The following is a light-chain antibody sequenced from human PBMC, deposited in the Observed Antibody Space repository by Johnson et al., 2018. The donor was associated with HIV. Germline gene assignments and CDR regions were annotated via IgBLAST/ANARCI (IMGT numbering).Light chain of an antibody. CDR3: GTWDSSLREV. Sequence: QSVLTQPPSVSAAPGQKVTISCSGSSSNIGNNYVSWYQQLPGTAPKVLIYENNKRPSGIPDRFSGSKSGTSATLGITGLQTGDEADYYGGTWDSSLREVFGTGTKVTVL. CDR2: ENN. CDR1: SSNIGNNY. V-gene: IGLV1-51*02. J-gene: IGLJ1*01.